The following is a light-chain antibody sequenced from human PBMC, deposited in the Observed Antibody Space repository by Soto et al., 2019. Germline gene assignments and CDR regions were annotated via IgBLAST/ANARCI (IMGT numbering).Light chain of an antibody. CDR3: QQATISQLT. J-gene: IGKJ4*01. V-gene: IGKV1-12*01. CDR2: AAS. Sequence: DIQMTQSPSFVSASVGDRVTITCRASQGISGWLAWYQQKPGKAPKLLIYAASTLESGVPSRFSSGRSGTDFTLTINRLQPEDFATYYCQQATISQLTFGGGTKVEIK. CDR1: QGISGW.